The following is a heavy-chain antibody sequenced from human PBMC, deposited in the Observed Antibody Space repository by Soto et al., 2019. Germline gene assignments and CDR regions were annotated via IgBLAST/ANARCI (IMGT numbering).Heavy chain of an antibody. CDR1: GGTFSSYT. V-gene: IGHV1-69*08. CDR3: ARDEKRIWFDP. J-gene: IGHJ5*02. Sequence: QVQLVQSGAEVKKPGSSVKVSCKASGGTFSSYTISWVRQAPGQGLEWMGRIIPILGIANYAQKFQGRVTITADKSTSTAYMEMSSLRSEDTAVYYCARDEKRIWFDPWGQGTLVTVSS. CDR2: IIPILGIA.